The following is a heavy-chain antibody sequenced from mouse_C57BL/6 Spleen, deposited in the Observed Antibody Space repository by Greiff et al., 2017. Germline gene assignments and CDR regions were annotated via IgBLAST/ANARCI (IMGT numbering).Heavy chain of an antibody. J-gene: IGHJ3*01. D-gene: IGHD1-1*01. CDR3: ARHEDAYGSSYEAWFAY. Sequence: QVQLQQSGAELVKPGASVKLSCKASGYTFTEYTIHWVKQRSGQGLEWIGWFYPGSGSIKYNEKFKDKATLTADKSYSTVYMELSRLTSADSAVYFCARHEDAYGSSYEAWFAYCGQGTLVTVSA. CDR1: GYTFTEYT. V-gene: IGHV1-62-2*01. CDR2: FYPGSGSI.